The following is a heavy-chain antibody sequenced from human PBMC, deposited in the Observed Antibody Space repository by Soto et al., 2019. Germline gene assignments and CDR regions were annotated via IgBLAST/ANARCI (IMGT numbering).Heavy chain of an antibody. CDR3: ARLRYFDRFLIDR. D-gene: IGHD3-9*01. Sequence: SETLSLTCTVSGGSISSSSYYWGWIRQPPGKGLEWIGSIYYSGSTYYNPSLKSRVTISVDTSKNQFSLKLSSVTAADTAVYYCARLRYFDRFLIDRRGQGTLVTVSS. J-gene: IGHJ5*02. V-gene: IGHV4-39*01. CDR1: GGSISSSSYY. CDR2: IYYSGST.